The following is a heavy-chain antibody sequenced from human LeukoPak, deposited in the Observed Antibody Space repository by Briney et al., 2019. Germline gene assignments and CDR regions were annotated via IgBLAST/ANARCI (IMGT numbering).Heavy chain of an antibody. Sequence: ASVKVSCKASGYTFTAYYIHWVRQAPGQGREWMGWINPNNGGTNYGQKFQGRATMTRDTSISTAYMELSRLRSDDTAEYYCARDGHGGDSFDYWGQGTLVTVP. V-gene: IGHV1-2*02. D-gene: IGHD2-21*01. CDR2: INPNNGGT. J-gene: IGHJ4*02. CDR3: ARDGHGGDSFDY. CDR1: GYTFTAYY.